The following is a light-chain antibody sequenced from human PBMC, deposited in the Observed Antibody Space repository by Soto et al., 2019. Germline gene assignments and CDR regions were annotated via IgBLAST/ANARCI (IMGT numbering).Light chain of an antibody. V-gene: IGLV2-14*01. CDR3: SSYAKSYTLYV. CDR1: SSDFGGYNY. CDR2: DVS. Sequence: QSALTQPASVSASPGQSITISCTGTSSDFGGYNYVSWYQQQPGKAPKLMIYDVSHRPSGVSNRFAGSKSGNTASLTISGLQAEDEADYYCSSYAKSYTLYVFGTGTKLTVL. J-gene: IGLJ1*01.